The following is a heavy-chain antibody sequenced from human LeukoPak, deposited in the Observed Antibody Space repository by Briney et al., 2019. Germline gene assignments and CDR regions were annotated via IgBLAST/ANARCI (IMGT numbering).Heavy chain of an antibody. V-gene: IGHV4-4*07. J-gene: IGHJ4*02. CDR3: ARKSVVTAGRKPYDF. D-gene: IGHD2-2*01. CDR2: IYTSRST. CDR1: GGSISSYY. Sequence: PSETLSLTCTVSGGSISSYYWSWIRQPAGKGLEWIGRIYTSRSTNYNPSLKSRVTMSVDTSKNQFSLGLSSVTAADTAVYYCARKSVVTAGRKPYDFWDQGTLVTVSP.